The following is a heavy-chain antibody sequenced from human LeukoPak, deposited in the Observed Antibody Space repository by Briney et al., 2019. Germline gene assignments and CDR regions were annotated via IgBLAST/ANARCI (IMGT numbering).Heavy chain of an antibody. CDR3: ARAVDVADY. CDR2: IKEDESTK. CDR1: GFIFTDHW. D-gene: IGHD3-16*01. J-gene: IGHJ4*02. Sequence: GGSLRLSCAASGFIFTDHWMSWVRQAPGKGLEWVANIKEDESTKFYADSVRGRFTISRDNAKSSVYLQMNNLRVEDTALYYCARAVDVADYWGRGILVTVSS. V-gene: IGHV3-7*01.